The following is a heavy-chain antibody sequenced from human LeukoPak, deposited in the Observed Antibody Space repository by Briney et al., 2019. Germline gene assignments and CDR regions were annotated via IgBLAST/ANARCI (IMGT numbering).Heavy chain of an antibody. J-gene: IGHJ4*02. Sequence: GGSLRLSCAASGFTFSSYAMSWVRQAPGKGLEWVSTVSGGGVTTYYADSAKGRFTISRDNSKTTLYLQMNSLTAEDTAVYYCPKQSYASGWNPFDYWGQGILVTVSS. D-gene: IGHD6-19*01. CDR1: GFTFSSYA. V-gene: IGHV3-23*01. CDR3: PKQSYASGWNPFDY. CDR2: VSGGGVTT.